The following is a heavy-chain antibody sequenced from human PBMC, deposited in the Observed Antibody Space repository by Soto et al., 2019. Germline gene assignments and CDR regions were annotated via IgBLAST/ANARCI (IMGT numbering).Heavy chain of an antibody. V-gene: IGHV1-18*01. CDR2: ISAYNGNT. J-gene: IGHJ5*02. Sequence: GASVKVSCKASGYTFTSYGISWVRQAPGQGLEWMGWISAYNGNTNYAQKLQGRVTMTTDTSTSTAYMELRSLRSDDTAVYYCARDRGRIAAAGNYNWFDPWGQGTLVTVSS. CDR3: ARDRGRIAAAGNYNWFDP. CDR1: GYTFTSYG. D-gene: IGHD6-13*01.